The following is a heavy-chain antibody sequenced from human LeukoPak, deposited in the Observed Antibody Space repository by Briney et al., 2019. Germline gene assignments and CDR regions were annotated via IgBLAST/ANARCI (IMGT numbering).Heavy chain of an antibody. CDR1: GGSISSYY. CDR2: IYYSGST. J-gene: IGHJ3*02. V-gene: IGHV4-59*08. Sequence: SETLSLTCTVSGGSISSYYWSWIRQPPGKGPEWIGYIYYSGSTNYNPSLKSRVTISVDTSKNQFSLKLSSVTAADTAVYYCARHYYDSSGYGAFDIWGQGTMVTVSS. CDR3: ARHYYDSSGYGAFDI. D-gene: IGHD3-22*01.